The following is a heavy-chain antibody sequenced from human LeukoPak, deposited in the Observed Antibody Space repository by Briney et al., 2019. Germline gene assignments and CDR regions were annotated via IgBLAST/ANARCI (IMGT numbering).Heavy chain of an antibody. V-gene: IGHV1-2*02. J-gene: IGHJ4*02. D-gene: IGHD3-9*01. CDR1: GYTFSDYN. CDR3: ARSPDILTGEKFDY. CDR2: INPNSGGT. Sequence: ASVKVSCKASGYTFSDYNMHWVRQAPGQGLEWMGWINPNSGGTNYAQKFQDRVTMTRDTSISTVYMELSRLRSDDTAVYYCARSPDILTGEKFDYWGQGTLVTVSS.